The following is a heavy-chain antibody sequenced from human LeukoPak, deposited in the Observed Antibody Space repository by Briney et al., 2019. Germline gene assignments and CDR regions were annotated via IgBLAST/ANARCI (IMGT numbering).Heavy chain of an antibody. J-gene: IGHJ4*02. CDR3: ARGYYGTGTYLVY. V-gene: IGHV1-18*01. D-gene: IGHD3-10*01. CDR2: ISTYNGNT. CDR1: SYTFTSYG. Sequence: GASVKVSCKAFSYTFTSYGISWVRQAPGQGLEWMGWISTYNGNTNYAQKLQGRVTMTTDTSTSTAYMELRNLRSDDTAVYYCARGYYGTGTYLVYWGQGTLVTVSS.